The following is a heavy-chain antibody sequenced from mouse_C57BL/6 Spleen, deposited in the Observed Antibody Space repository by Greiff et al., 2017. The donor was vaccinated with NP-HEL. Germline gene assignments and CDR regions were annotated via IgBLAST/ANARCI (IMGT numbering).Heavy chain of an antibody. CDR2: IRNKANGYTT. V-gene: IGHV7-4*01. D-gene: IGHD1-1*01. J-gene: IGHJ4*01. CDR1: GFTFTDYY. Sequence: EVQVVESGGGLVQPGASLRLSCAASGFTFTDYYMSWVRQPPGKAPEWLALIRNKANGYTTEYTASVKGRFTISRDNSQNILYLQMNTLRAEDSATYYCVKAASLYYYGCAMDYWGQGTSVTVSS. CDR3: VKAASLYYYGCAMDY.